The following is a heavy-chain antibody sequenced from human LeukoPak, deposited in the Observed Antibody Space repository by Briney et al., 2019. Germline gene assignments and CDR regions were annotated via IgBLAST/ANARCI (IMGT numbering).Heavy chain of an antibody. V-gene: IGHV3-21*01. CDR1: GFTFSSYS. CDR2: ISSSSSYI. CDR3: ARAGGATPPDY. J-gene: IGHJ4*02. D-gene: IGHD1-26*01. Sequence: GGSLRLSCAASGFTFSSYSMNWVRQAPGKGMEWVSSISSSSSYIYYADSVKGRFTISRDNAKNSLYLQMNSLRAEDTAVYYCARAGGATPPDYWGQGTLVTVSS.